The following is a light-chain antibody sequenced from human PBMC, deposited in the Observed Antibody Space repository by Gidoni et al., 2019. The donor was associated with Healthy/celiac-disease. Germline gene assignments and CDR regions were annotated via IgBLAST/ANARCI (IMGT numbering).Light chain of an antibody. CDR2: QDS. CDR3: QAWDSSSAV. J-gene: IGLJ2*01. Sequence: SYELTQPPSVSVSPGQTASITCSGDKLGDKYACWYQQKTGQSPVLVIYQDSKRPSGLPERFSGSNSGNTATLTISGTQAMDEADYYCQAWDSSSAVFGGGTKLTV. V-gene: IGLV3-1*01. CDR1: KLGDKY.